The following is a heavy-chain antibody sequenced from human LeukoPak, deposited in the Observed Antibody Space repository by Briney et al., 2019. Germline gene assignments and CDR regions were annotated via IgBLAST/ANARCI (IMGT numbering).Heavy chain of an antibody. J-gene: IGHJ3*02. V-gene: IGHV3-30*03. CDR2: ISYDGSNK. Sequence: GRSLRLSCAASGFTFSSYGMHWVRQAPGKGLEWVAVISYDGSNKYYADSVKGRFTISRDNSKNTLYLQMNSLRAEDTAVYYCAFSYYYGSGSYFPVDAFDIWGQGTMVTVSS. CDR1: GFTFSSYG. CDR3: AFSYYYGSGSYFPVDAFDI. D-gene: IGHD3-10*01.